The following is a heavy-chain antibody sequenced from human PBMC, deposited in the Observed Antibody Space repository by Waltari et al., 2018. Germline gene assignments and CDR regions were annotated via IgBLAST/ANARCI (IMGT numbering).Heavy chain of an antibody. Sequence: VQLVESGGGLVQPGGSLRLSCVASGFVFSHYQMNWVRRTPGKGLEWVSVLRSGGSSIYAAFGKGRFTISGENAKISVYMQMNSLRVEDTGVYYCATDLPGDRDFDSWGQGTLVTVSS. D-gene: IGHD7-27*01. J-gene: IGHJ4*02. CDR1: GFVFSHYQ. CDR2: LRSGGSSI. CDR3: ATDLPGDRDFDS. V-gene: IGHV3-11*04.